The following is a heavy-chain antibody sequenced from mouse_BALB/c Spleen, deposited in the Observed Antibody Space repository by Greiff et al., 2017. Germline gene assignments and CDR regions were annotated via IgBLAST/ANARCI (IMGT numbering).Heavy chain of an antibody. Sequence: VQLKESGPELVKPGASVKMSCKASGYTFTSYVMHWVKQKPGQGLEWIGYINPYNDGTKYNEKFKGKATLTSDKSSSTAYMELSSLTSEDSAVYYCARTYGSSYDAMDYWGQGTSVTVSS. V-gene: IGHV1-14*01. CDR2: INPYNDGT. CDR3: ARTYGSSYDAMDY. J-gene: IGHJ4*01. CDR1: GYTFTSYV. D-gene: IGHD1-1*01.